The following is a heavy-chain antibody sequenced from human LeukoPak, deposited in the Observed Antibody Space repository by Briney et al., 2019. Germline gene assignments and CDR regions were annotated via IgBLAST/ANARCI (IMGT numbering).Heavy chain of an antibody. CDR1: GFTVSSNY. CDR3: VRGPGYPGGKLDY. CDR2: IYSGGGT. J-gene: IGHJ4*02. V-gene: IGHV3-53*01. Sequence: GGSLRLSCAASGFTVSSNYMSWVRQAPGKGLEWVSLIYSGGGTYYSDSVKGRFTISRDKSRTTLYLQMNSLRAEDTAVYYCVRGPGYPGGKLDYWGQGTLVTVSS. D-gene: IGHD3-16*01.